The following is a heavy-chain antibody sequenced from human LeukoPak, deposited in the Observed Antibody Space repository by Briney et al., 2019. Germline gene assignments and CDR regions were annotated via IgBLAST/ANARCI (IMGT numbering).Heavy chain of an antibody. D-gene: IGHD3-22*01. CDR3: AREIITMIVVDYYGMDV. V-gene: IGHV3-33*08. CDR1: GFTFSSYG. CDR2: IWYDGSNK. J-gene: IGHJ6*02. Sequence: NPGGSLRLSCAASGFTFSSYGMHWVRQAPGKGLEWVAVIWYDGSNKYYADSVKGRFTISRDNSKNTLYLQMNSLRAEDTAVYYCAREIITMIVVDYYGMDVWGQGTTVTVSS.